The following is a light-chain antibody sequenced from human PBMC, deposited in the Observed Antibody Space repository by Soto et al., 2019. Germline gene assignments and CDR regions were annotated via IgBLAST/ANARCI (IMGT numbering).Light chain of an antibody. Sequence: IVLTQTPGTLSLSRGERTTLSCRASPGVSGSYLAWYQQKTGQAPRLRIYGASSRATGIPDRFSGSGSGTDFTLTISRLEPEDFATSYCQQTYSTHAITFGQGTRLEIK. J-gene: IGKJ5*01. CDR3: QQTYSTHAIT. V-gene: IGKV3-20*01. CDR1: PGVSGSY. CDR2: GAS.